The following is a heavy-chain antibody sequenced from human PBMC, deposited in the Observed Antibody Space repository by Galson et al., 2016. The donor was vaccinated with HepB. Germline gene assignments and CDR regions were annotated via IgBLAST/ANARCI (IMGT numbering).Heavy chain of an antibody. J-gene: IGHJ4*02. CDR3: AKGPAGHYTPWGSYRDEW. V-gene: IGHV3-23*01. CDR2: ISASGGWT. Sequence: SLRLSCAASGFSLSSYAMNWVRQAPGKGLEWVSSISASGGWTNYADSVKGRFTISRDNSRDTLYLQMNSLRGDDTAVYFCAKGPAGHYTPWGSYRDEWWGQGTLVTVSS. D-gene: IGHD3-16*02. CDR1: GFSLSSYA.